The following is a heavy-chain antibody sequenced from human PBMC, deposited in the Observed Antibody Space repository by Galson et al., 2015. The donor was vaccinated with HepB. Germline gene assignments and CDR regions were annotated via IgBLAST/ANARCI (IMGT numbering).Heavy chain of an antibody. Sequence: SLRLSCAASGFTFSGSAIHWVRQASGKGPEWIGHIRSKATTFAALYVPSLKGRFTISRDDLKNLAYLHMRSLKTNATAVYYCVRSGDFSGYSSRWGQGTLVTVSS. V-gene: IGHV3-73*01. CDR3: VRSGDFSGYSSR. CDR2: IRSKATTFAA. CDR1: GFTFSGSA. D-gene: IGHD6-13*01. J-gene: IGHJ4*02.